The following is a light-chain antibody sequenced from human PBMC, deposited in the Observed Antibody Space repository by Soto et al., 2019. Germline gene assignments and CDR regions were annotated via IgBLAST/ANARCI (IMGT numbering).Light chain of an antibody. CDR2: SAS. CDR3: QQYHSFSIT. CDR1: QSIRTY. J-gene: IGKJ5*01. V-gene: IGKV1-5*01. Sequence: DIQMTQSPSSLSASVGDRVTITCRASQSIRTYLNWYQQKPGKAPKLLIYSASNLESGVPSRFSGSGSETEFSLTISGLQPDDFATYYCQQYHSFSITFGQGTRLEIK.